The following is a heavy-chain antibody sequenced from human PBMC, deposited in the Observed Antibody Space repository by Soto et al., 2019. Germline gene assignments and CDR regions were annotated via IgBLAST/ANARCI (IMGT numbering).Heavy chain of an antibody. D-gene: IGHD1-26*01. V-gene: IGHV4-39*01. Sequence: QLQLQESGPGLVKPSETLSLTCTVSGGSISSSSYYWDWIRQPPGKGLEWIGGIYYSGSTYCNPSLRSRVTISVDTSKNQFSLKLSSVTAADTAVYYCARRYTGSYFDYWGQGALVTVSS. CDR1: GGSISSSSYY. J-gene: IGHJ4*02. CDR2: IYYSGST. CDR3: ARRYTGSYFDY.